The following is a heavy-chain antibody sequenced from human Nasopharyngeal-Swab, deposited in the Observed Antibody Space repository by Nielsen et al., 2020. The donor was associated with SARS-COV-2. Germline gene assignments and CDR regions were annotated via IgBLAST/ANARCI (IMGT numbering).Heavy chain of an antibody. D-gene: IGHD3-22*01. CDR3: ARGDYYNSAAFDI. Sequence: GGSLRLSCAASGFTFADFGMSWVRQVPGKGLEWVSGINWNGGSTGYADSVKGRFTISRDNSRKSLYLQMNSLRAEDTAFYHCARGDYYNSAAFDIWGQGTKVIVSS. V-gene: IGHV3-20*01. J-gene: IGHJ3*02. CDR2: INWNGGST. CDR1: GFTFADFG.